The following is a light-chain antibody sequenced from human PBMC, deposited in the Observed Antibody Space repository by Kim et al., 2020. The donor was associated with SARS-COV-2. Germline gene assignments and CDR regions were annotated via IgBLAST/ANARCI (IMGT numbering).Light chain of an antibody. J-gene: IGLJ2*01. Sequence: VSRGQPARTPGAGDKLGDKCAGWYQQKPGRSPGLVIYQDSKRPSGIPERFAGSTSGNTATLTISGTQAMDEADYYCQAWDSSTAPFGGGTQLTVL. V-gene: IGLV3-1*01. CDR2: QDS. CDR3: QAWDSSTAP. CDR1: KLGDKC.